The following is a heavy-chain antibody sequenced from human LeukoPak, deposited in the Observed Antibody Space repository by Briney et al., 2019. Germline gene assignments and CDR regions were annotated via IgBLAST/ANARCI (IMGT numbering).Heavy chain of an antibody. Sequence: SETLSLTCTVSNDSINNYYWSWIRQPPGKGLEWIGYIYYSGSTNYNPSLKSRVTISVDTSKNQFSLKLSSVTAADTAVYYCARGCSAGTPHNWFDPWGQGTLVTVSS. D-gene: IGHD6-13*01. CDR3: ARGCSAGTPHNWFDP. CDR1: NDSINNYY. J-gene: IGHJ5*02. CDR2: IYYSGST. V-gene: IGHV4-59*01.